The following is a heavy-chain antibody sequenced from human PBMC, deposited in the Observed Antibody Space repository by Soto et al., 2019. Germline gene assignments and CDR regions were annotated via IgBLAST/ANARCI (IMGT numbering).Heavy chain of an antibody. J-gene: IGHJ4*02. V-gene: IGHV4-30-4*01. Sequence: QVQLQESGPGLVKPSQTLSLTCTVSGGSISSGDYYWSWIRQPPGKGLEWIGYIYYSGSTYYNPSLKSRVTISVDTSKNQVSLKLSSVTAADTAGYYCARGLTTVTTLDYWGQGTLVTVSS. CDR3: ARGLTTVTTLDY. CDR1: GGSISSGDYY. CDR2: IYYSGST. D-gene: IGHD4-17*01.